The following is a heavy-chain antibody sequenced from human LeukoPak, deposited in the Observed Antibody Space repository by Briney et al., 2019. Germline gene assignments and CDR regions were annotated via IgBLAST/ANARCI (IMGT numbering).Heavy chain of an antibody. CDR3: ARERYSQTLRTFEI. J-gene: IGHJ3*02. V-gene: IGHV3-21*01. Sequence: RGGSLRLSCAASGFTFSSYSMNWVRQAPGKGPEWVSCITGVSTYVYYADSVKGRFTISRDNAKNSLFLQMNSLRAEDTAVYYCARERYSQTLRTFEIWGQGTMVTVSS. D-gene: IGHD5-18*01. CDR2: ITGVSTYV. CDR1: GFTFSSYS.